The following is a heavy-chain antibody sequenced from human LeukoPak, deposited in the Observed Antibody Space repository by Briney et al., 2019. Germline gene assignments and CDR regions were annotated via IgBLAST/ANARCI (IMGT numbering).Heavy chain of an antibody. J-gene: IGHJ4*02. CDR3: ARDRYDFWSGYYTPPHY. V-gene: IGHV1-2*02. CDR1: GYTFTGYY. D-gene: IGHD3-3*01. Sequence: ASVKVSCKASGYTFTGYYMHWVRQAPGQGLEWMGWINPNSGGTNYAQKFQGRVTMTRDTSISTAYMELSRLRSDDTAVYYCARDRYDFWSGYYTPPHYWGQGTLVTVSS. CDR2: INPNSGGT.